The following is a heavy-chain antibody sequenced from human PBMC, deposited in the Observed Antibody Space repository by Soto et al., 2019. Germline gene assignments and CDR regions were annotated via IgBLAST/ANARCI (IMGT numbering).Heavy chain of an antibody. CDR3: AKDTGPYYYDSSGYPPRWAFDI. Sequence: PGGSLRLSCAASGFTFSSYAMSWVRQAPGKGLEWVSAISGSGGSTYYADSVKGRFTISRDNSKNTLYLQMNSLRAEDTAVYYCAKDTGPYYYDSSGYPPRWAFDIWAQGTMVTVSS. CDR2: ISGSGGST. D-gene: IGHD3-22*01. CDR1: GFTFSSYA. V-gene: IGHV3-23*01. J-gene: IGHJ3*02.